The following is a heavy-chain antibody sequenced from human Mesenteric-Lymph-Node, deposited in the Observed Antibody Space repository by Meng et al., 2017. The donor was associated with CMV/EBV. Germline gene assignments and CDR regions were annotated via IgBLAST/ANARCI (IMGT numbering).Heavy chain of an antibody. CDR1: GFTFSSYA. CDR2: FRGSDGST. J-gene: IGHJ4*02. V-gene: IGHV3-23*01. D-gene: IGHD5-12*01. Sequence: GESPKIPCAASGFTFSSYAMSWVRQAPGTGLEWVLAFRGSDGSTYYADSVKRRFTISRDNSKNTLDLQMNSLRAEDTAVYYCAEDRGCSGYDGGDYWGQGTLVTVSS. CDR3: AEDRGCSGYDGGDY.